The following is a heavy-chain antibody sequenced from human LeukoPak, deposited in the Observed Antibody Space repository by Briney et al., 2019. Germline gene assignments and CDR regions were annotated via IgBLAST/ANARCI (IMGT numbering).Heavy chain of an antibody. Sequence: GGSLRLSCAASGFTVITNDMTWVRQAPGKVLERFSVLYSDGNTKYADSVQGRFTISRDNSKNTLYLEMNSLSPDDTAVYYCARGVQPLAANTLAYWGQGTLVTVSS. CDR2: LYSDGNT. V-gene: IGHV3-53*01. D-gene: IGHD3-16*01. CDR3: ARGVQPLAANTLAY. J-gene: IGHJ4*02. CDR1: GFTVITND.